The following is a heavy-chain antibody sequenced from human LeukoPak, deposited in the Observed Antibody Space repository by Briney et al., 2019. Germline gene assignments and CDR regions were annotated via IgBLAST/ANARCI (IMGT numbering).Heavy chain of an antibody. V-gene: IGHV1-69*02. D-gene: IGHD1-7*01. J-gene: IGHJ5*02. CDR3: ARGEGWNYVSWFDP. CDR2: IIPILGIA. Sequence: SVKVSCKASGGTFSSYTISWVRQAPGQGLEWMGRIIPILGIANYAQKFQGRVTITAEKSTSTAYMELSSLSSEGTSGGDCARGEGWNYVSWFDPWGQGTLVTVSS. CDR1: GGTFSSYT.